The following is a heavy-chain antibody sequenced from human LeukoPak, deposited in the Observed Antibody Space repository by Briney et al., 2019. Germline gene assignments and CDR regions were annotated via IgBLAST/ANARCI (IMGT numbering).Heavy chain of an antibody. J-gene: IGHJ3*02. CDR1: GGTFSSYA. V-gene: IGHV1-69*13. D-gene: IGHD3-10*01. CDR2: IIPIFGTA. Sequence: ASVKVSCKASGGTFSSYAISWVRQAPGQGLEWMGGIIPIFGTANYAQKFQGRVTITADESTSTAYMELSSLRSEDTAVYYCATLTMFRGVRNTFDIWGQGTMVTVSS. CDR3: ATLTMFRGVRNTFDI.